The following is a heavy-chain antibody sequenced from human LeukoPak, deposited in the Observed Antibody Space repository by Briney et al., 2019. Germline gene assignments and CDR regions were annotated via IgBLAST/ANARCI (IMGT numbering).Heavy chain of an antibody. CDR2: ISAYNGNT. CDR3: AGSGYGDYEAAY. Sequence: ASVKVSCKASGYTFTSYVMHWVRQAPGQRLEWMGWISAYNGNTNYAQKLQGRVTMTTDTSTSTAYMELRSLRSDDTAVYYCAGSGYGDYEAAYWGQGTLVTVSS. D-gene: IGHD4-17*01. J-gene: IGHJ4*02. CDR1: GYTFTSYV. V-gene: IGHV1-18*01.